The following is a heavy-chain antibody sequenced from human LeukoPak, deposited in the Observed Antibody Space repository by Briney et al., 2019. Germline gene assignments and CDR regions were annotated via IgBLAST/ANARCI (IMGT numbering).Heavy chain of an antibody. CDR2: IKGSGGST. CDR3: AKIKDYYDSSGYSNRNWFDP. Sequence: QPGGTLRLSCAAPGLTFNRYAMTWVRPAPGEGLEWVSAIKGSGGSTYYADSVKGRFTISRDNSKNTLYLQMNSLRAEDTAVYYCAKIKDYYDSSGYSNRNWFDPWGQGTLVTVSS. CDR1: GLTFNRYA. D-gene: IGHD3-22*01. J-gene: IGHJ5*02. V-gene: IGHV3-23*01.